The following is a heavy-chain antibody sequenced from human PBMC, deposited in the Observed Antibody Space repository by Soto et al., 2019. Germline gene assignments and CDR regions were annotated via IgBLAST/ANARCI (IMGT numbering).Heavy chain of an antibody. CDR1: GFTFSSCS. CDR3: ARPLESSSTSCYACYFDY. CDR2: INSRSTTI. V-gene: IGHV3-48*01. D-gene: IGHD2-2*01. Sequence: GGSLRLSCSASGFTFSSCSMNWVRQAPGKGLEWVSYINSRSTTIYYADSVKGRFTIFRDNAKNSLYLQMDSLRAEDTAVYYCARPLESSSTSCYACYFDYWGQGTLVTVSS. J-gene: IGHJ4*02.